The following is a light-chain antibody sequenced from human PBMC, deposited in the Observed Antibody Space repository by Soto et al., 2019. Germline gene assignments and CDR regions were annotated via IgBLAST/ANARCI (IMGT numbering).Light chain of an antibody. V-gene: IGKV3-20*01. J-gene: IGKJ1*01. CDR2: GTS. CDR3: QQYSVSPWT. CDR1: QSVSSTY. Sequence: EIVLTQSPGTLSLSPGEGATLSCRASQSVSSTYIAWYQQKPGQAPGLLIYGTSTRATGIPDRFRGSVSGAGFTLTVSRLEPEEFAVYFCQQYSVSPWTFGQGTRVEIK.